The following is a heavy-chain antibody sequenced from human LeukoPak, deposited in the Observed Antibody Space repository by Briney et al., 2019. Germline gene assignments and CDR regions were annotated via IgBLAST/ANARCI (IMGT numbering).Heavy chain of an antibody. V-gene: IGHV1-8*02. D-gene: IGHD1-26*01. J-gene: IGHJ4*02. CDR1: GYTFTSYA. Sequence: ASVKVSCKASGYTFTSYAMNWVRQATGQGLEWMGWMNPNSGNTGYAQKFQGRVTMTRNTSISTAYMELSSLRSEDTAVYYCARGSWELQNEGGPDYWGQGTLVTVSS. CDR3: ARGSWELQNEGGPDY. CDR2: MNPNSGNT.